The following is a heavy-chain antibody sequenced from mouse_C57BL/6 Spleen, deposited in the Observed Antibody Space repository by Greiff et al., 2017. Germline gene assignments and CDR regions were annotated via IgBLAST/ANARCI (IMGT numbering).Heavy chain of an antibody. CDR1: GYTFTSYW. CDR3: ARVGRFAY. J-gene: IGHJ3*01. Sequence: VQLQQPGAELVKPGASVKLSCKASGYTFTSYWLQWVKQRPGQGLEWIGEIDPSDSYTNYNQKFKGKATLTVDTSSSTAYMPLSSLTSEDSAVYYGARVGRFAYWGQGTLVTVSA. CDR2: IDPSDSYT. D-gene: IGHD4-1*01. V-gene: IGHV1-50*01.